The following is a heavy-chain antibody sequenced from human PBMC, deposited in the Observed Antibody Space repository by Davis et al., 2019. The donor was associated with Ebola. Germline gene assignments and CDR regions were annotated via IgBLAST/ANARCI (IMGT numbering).Heavy chain of an antibody. CDR2: INTETGNP. V-gene: IGHV7-4-1*02. CDR3: ARSSYSLYFSGMDV. J-gene: IGHJ6*04. Sequence: AASVKVSCKASGYTFTNYYMHWVRQAPGLGLEWMGWINTETGNPTYAQGFTGRFVFSLDTSVSTAYLQISSLKTEDAALYYCARSSYSLYFSGMDVWGKGTTVTVSS. D-gene: IGHD2-2*01. CDR1: GYTFTNYY.